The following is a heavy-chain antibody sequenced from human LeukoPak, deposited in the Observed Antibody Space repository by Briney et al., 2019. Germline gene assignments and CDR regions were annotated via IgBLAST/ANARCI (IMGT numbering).Heavy chain of an antibody. CDR3: ATDISIAAAGTAFDY. CDR1: GYTLTELS. J-gene: IGHJ4*02. Sequence: GASVKVSCKVSGYTLTELSMHWVRQAPGKGLEWMGGFDPEDGETIYAQKFQGRVTMTEGTSTDTAYMELSSLRSEDTAVYYCATDISIAAAGTAFDYWGQGTLVTVSS. V-gene: IGHV1-24*01. CDR2: FDPEDGET. D-gene: IGHD6-13*01.